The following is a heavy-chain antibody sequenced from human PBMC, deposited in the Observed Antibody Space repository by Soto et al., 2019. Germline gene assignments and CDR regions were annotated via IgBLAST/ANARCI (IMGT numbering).Heavy chain of an antibody. V-gene: IGHV3-33*01. CDR1: GFTFSSYG. D-gene: IGHD4-17*01. CDR3: AGDVTVTTYGPDY. CDR2: IWYDGSNK. J-gene: IGHJ4*02. Sequence: GGSLRLSCAASGFTFSSYGMHWVRQAPGKGLEWVAVIWYDGSNKYYADSVKGRFTISRDNSKNTLYLQMNSLRAEDTAVYYCAGDVTVTTYGPDYWGQGTLVTVSS.